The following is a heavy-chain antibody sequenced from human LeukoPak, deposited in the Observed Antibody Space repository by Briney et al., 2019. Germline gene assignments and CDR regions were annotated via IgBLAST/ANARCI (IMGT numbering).Heavy chain of an antibody. Sequence: GESLKISCKGSGYSFTSYWIGWVRQMPGKGLEWMRITYPGDSDTRYSPSFQGQVTISADKSISTAYLQWSSLEASDTAMYYCASSDSSGWVDYWGQGTLVTVSS. J-gene: IGHJ4*02. D-gene: IGHD3-22*01. CDR3: ASSDSSGWVDY. CDR1: GYSFTSYW. V-gene: IGHV5-51*01. CDR2: TYPGDSDT.